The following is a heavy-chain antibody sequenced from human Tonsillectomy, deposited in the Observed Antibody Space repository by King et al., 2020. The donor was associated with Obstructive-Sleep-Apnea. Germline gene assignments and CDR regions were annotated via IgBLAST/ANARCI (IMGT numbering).Heavy chain of an antibody. D-gene: IGHD2-21*01. Sequence: QLQESGPGLVKPSETLSLTCTVSGDSISTSYYWTWIRQPPGKGLEWIGSIYYSGSTYYNPSLKSRVTISVDTSKNQFSLNLNSVTAAATAVYYCARGPSLGEENDYWGQGTLVTVSS. CDR3: ARGPSLGEENDY. CDR1: GDSISTSYY. V-gene: IGHV4-39*07. J-gene: IGHJ4*02. CDR2: IYYSGST.